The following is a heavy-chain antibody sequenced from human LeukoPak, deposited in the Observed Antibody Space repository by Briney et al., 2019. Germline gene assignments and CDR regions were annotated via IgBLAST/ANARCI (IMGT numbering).Heavy chain of an antibody. CDR3: ARAGRAFDY. CDR2: IYYSGSA. J-gene: IGHJ4*01. CDR1: GGSISSHY. V-gene: IGHV4-59*11. Sequence: PSETLSLTCTVSGGSISSHYWSWIRQPPGKGLEWIGYIYYSGSANYNPSLKSRVTILVDTSTNQFSLKLSSVTAADTAVYYCARAGRAFDYWGQGTLVTVSS.